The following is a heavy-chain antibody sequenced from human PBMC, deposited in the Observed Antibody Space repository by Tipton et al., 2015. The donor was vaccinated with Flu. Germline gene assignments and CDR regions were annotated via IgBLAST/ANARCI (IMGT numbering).Heavy chain of an antibody. Sequence: LVQSSETLSLTCTVSGGSVSSGSYYWSWIRQPPGKGLEWIGYIYYSGSTNYNPSLKSRVTISVDTSKNQFSLKLSSVTAADTAVYYCARDRPARVSSGWYRAFDIWGQGTMVTVSS. CDR1: GGSVSSGSYY. CDR2: IYYSGST. J-gene: IGHJ3*02. D-gene: IGHD6-19*01. V-gene: IGHV4-61*01. CDR3: ARDRPARVSSGWYRAFDI.